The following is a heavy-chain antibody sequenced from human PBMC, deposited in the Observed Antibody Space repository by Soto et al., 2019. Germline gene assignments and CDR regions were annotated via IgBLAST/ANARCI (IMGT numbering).Heavy chain of an antibody. Sequence: SSETLSLTCTVSGGSISGYYWSWIRQPAGKGLEWIGRIYTSGSTNYNPSLKSRVTMSVDTSKNQFSLKLSSVTAADTAVYYCARDRYYYDSSGYYHKLGYFQHWGQGTLVTVSS. CDR2: IYTSGST. CDR3: ARDRYYYDSSGYYHKLGYFQH. D-gene: IGHD3-22*01. CDR1: GGSISGYY. V-gene: IGHV4-4*07. J-gene: IGHJ1*01.